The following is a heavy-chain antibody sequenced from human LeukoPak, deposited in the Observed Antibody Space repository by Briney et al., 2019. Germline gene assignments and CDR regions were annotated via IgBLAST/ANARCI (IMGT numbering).Heavy chain of an antibody. CDR3: ARDRYSSSWYYFDY. CDR2: INPNSGGT. Sequence: ASVKVSCKASGYTFTGYYMHWVRQAPGQRLEWMGWINPNSGGTNYAQKFQGRVTMTRDTSISTAYMELSRLRSDDTAVYYCARDRYSSSWYYFDYWGQGTLVTVSS. CDR1: GYTFTGYY. D-gene: IGHD6-13*01. J-gene: IGHJ4*02. V-gene: IGHV1-2*02.